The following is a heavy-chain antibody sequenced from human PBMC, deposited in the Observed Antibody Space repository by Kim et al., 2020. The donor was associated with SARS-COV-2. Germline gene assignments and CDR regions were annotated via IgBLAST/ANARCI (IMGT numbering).Heavy chain of an antibody. CDR3: AEEHWGPDY. V-gene: IGHV3-7*01. D-gene: IGHD7-27*01. J-gene: IGHJ4*02. CDR1: GFSFRTYW. CDR2: INHNGTKK. Sequence: GGSLRLSCVASGFSFRTYWMTWVRQAPGKGLEWVANINHNGTKKNYGDSVKGRFTISRDNAKNSLFVQLNRLRVEDTAVYYCAEEHWGPDYWRQGTLVTV.